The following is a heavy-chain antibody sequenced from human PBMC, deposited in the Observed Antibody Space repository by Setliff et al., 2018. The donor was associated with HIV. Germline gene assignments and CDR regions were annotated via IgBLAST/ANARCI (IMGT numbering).Heavy chain of an antibody. V-gene: IGHV4-4*07. CDR1: NVSINSYY. Sequence: SETLSLTCTVSNVSINSYYWSWIRQPPGRALEWVGRIYSSGKTNYNPSLKSRLKMSIDTSKNQFSLMLNSVTAADAAVYFCARDPYCSGDGCFRYYQHWGRGTLVTVSS. CDR2: IYSSGKT. CDR3: ARDPYCSGDGCFRYYQH. D-gene: IGHD2-15*01. J-gene: IGHJ1*01.